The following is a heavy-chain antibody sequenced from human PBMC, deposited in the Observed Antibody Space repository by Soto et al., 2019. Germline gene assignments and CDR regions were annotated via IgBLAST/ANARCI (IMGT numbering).Heavy chain of an antibody. V-gene: IGHV3-30*18. CDR3: AKDFGQQLVLYYGMDV. J-gene: IGHJ6*02. Sequence: QVQLVESGGGVIQPGTSLSLSCGSSGFTFRSFGMYWVRQAPGKGLEWVAVVSYDGNHKYYADSVKGRFTVSRDNAKNMLYMQMIMLRGEDTAVYYCAKDFGQQLVLYYGMDVWGQGTTVTVSS. CDR2: VSYDGNHK. CDR1: GFTFRSFG. D-gene: IGHD6-13*01.